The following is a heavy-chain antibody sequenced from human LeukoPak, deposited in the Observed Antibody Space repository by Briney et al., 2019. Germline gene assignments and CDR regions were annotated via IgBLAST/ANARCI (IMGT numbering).Heavy chain of an antibody. CDR2: INAGNGNT. CDR3: ASRTPMVRGANWFDP. V-gene: IGHV1-3*03. Sequence: VASVKVSCKASGYTFTSYAMHWVRQAPGQRREWMGWINAGNGNTKYSQEFQGRVTITRDTSASTAYMELSSLRSEDTAVYYCASRTPMVRGANWFDPWGQGTLVTVSS. J-gene: IGHJ5*02. CDR1: GYTFTSYA. D-gene: IGHD3-10*01.